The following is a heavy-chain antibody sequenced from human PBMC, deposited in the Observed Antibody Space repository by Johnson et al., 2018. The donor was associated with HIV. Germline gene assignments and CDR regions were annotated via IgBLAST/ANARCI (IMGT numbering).Heavy chain of an antibody. CDR3: TVRISMILALTRRDQDI. D-gene: IGHD3-22*01. Sequence: VQLVESGGGLVKPGGSLRLSCTASGFTFSDASMSWVRQAPGKGLEWVGRIKSKTDGGTTDYAAPVKGGFTIPRDDSKHTLYLQMNSLKTEDSAVYYCTVRISMILALTRRDQDIWGQGTMVTVSS. CDR1: GFTFSDAS. CDR2: IKSKTDGGTT. J-gene: IGHJ3*02. V-gene: IGHV3-15*01.